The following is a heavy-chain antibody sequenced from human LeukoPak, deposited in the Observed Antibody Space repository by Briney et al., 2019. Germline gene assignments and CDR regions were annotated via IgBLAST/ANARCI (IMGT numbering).Heavy chain of an antibody. CDR1: GGSITSSSYY. J-gene: IGHJ4*02. D-gene: IGHD3-10*01. V-gene: IGHV4-61*05. CDR2: IYYSGST. Sequence: SETLSLTCTVSGGSITSSSYYWGWIRQPPGKGLEWIGYIYYSGSTNYNPSLKSRVTISIDTSKNQFSLKLRSATAADTAVYYCARARDSGSTYFDYWGQRTLVTVSS. CDR3: ARARDSGSTYFDY.